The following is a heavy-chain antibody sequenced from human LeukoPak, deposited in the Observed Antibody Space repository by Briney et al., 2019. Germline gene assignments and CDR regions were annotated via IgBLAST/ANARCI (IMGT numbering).Heavy chain of an antibody. CDR1: GGSISSGSYY. D-gene: IGHD3-22*01. Sequence: PSETLSLTCTVSGGSISSGSYYWSWIRQPPGKGLEWIGYIYYSGSTYYNPSLKSRVTISVDTSNNQFSLKLTSVTAADTAVYYCARDSSGSITKGYLYYYMDVWGKGTTVTVSS. CDR2: IYYSGST. J-gene: IGHJ6*03. CDR3: ARDSSGSITKGYLYYYMDV. V-gene: IGHV4-30-4*08.